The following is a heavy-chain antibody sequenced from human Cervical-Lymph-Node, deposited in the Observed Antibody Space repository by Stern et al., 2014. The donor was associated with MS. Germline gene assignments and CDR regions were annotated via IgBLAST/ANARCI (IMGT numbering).Heavy chain of an antibody. CDR3: ARDQGGIAAD. D-gene: IGHD6-13*01. CDR2: IIPTFGTV. V-gene: IGHV1-69*01. CDR1: GDTFSSNS. J-gene: IGHJ4*02. Sequence: QVQLVQSGAEVKKPGSSVRVSCRASGDTFSSNSFSWVRQAPGQGLEWVGGIIPTFGTVNYARKFPGRVTITADESTNTVFLELTSLRSDDTGVYYCARDQGGIAADWGQGTLVTVSS.